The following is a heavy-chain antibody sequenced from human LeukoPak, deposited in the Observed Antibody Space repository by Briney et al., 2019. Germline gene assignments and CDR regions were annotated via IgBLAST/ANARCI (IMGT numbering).Heavy chain of an antibody. J-gene: IGHJ4*02. CDR3: AKTPGYSSVY. D-gene: IGHD6-19*01. Sequence: PGGSLRLSCAASGFTFSSYAMHWVRQAPGKGLEWVAVISYDGSNKYYADSVKGRFTISRDNSKNTLYLQMNSLRAEDTAVYYCAKTPGYSSVYWGQGTLVTVSS. CDR1: GFTFSSYA. CDR2: ISYDGSNK. V-gene: IGHV3-30-3*02.